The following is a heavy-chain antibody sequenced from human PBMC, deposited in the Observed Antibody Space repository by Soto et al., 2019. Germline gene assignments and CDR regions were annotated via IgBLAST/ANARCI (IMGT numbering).Heavy chain of an antibody. CDR1: GFTFSSYA. D-gene: IGHD6-13*01. V-gene: IGHV3-30-3*01. J-gene: IGHJ4*02. CDR3: ARGADYEGVAAAGTSLNFDY. CDR2: ISYDGSNK. Sequence: GGSLRLSCAASGFTFSSYAMHWVRQAPGKGLEWVAVISYDGSNKYYADSVKGRFTISRDNSKNTLYLQRTSLRAEDTAVYYCARGADYEGVAAAGTSLNFDYWGQGTLVTVSS.